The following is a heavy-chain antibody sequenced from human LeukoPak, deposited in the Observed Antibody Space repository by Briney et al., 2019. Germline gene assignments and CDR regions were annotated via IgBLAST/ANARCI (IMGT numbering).Heavy chain of an antibody. CDR2: IYYSGST. Sequence: SETLSLTCTVSGGSIRSYYWSWIRQPPGKGLEWIGYIYYSGSTNYNPSLKSRVTISVDTSKNQFSLKLSSVTAADTAVYYCASSHYYDSSGTPDWFDPWGQGTLVTVSS. CDR1: GGSIRSYY. CDR3: ASSHYYDSSGTPDWFDP. V-gene: IGHV4-59*12. J-gene: IGHJ5*02. D-gene: IGHD3-22*01.